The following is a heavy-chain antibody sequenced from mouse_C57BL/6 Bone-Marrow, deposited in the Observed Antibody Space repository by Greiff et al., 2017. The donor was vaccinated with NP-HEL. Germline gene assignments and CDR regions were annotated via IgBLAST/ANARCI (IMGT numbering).Heavy chain of an antibody. V-gene: IGHV1-74*01. Sequence: VQLKQPGAELVKPGASVKVSCKASGYTFTSYWMHWVKQRPGQGLEWIGRIHPSDSDTNYNQKFKGKATLTVDKSSSTAYMQLSSLTSEDSAVYYCASHYYGSSYGYFDVWGTGTTVTVSS. CDR2: IHPSDSDT. CDR1: GYTFTSYW. D-gene: IGHD1-1*01. CDR3: ASHYYGSSYGYFDV. J-gene: IGHJ1*03.